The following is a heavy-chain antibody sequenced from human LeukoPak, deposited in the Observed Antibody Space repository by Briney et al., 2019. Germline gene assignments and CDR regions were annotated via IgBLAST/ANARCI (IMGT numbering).Heavy chain of an antibody. J-gene: IGHJ4*02. CDR2: INPNSGGT. CDR3: ARDSVAAAVITVDY. CDR1: GYTFTGYY. D-gene: IGHD6-13*01. V-gene: IGHV1-2*02. Sequence: ASVKVSCKASGYTFTGYYMHWVRQAPGQGLEWMGWINPNSGGTNYAQKFQGRVTMTRDTSISTAYMELSRLRSDDTAVYYCARDSVAAAVITVDYWGQGTLVTVSS.